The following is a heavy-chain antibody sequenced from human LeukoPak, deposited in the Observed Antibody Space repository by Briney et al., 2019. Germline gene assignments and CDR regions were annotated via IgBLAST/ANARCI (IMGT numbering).Heavy chain of an antibody. D-gene: IGHD3-10*01. CDR3: ARDWRHRDYGSGSLDY. CDR2: ISNSGSTM. CDR1: GFTFSSYE. J-gene: IGHJ4*02. Sequence: GGSLRLSCVASGFTFSSYEMNWVRQAPGKGLEWVSCISNSGSTMYYADSVKGRFTISRDNAKNSLYLQMNSLRAEDTAVYYCARDWRHRDYGSGSLDYWGQGALVTVSS. V-gene: IGHV3-48*03.